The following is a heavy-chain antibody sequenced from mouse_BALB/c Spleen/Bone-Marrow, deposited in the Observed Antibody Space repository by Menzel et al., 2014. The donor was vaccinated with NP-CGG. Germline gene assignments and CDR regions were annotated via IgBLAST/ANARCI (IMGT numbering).Heavy chain of an antibody. CDR3: ASVYGWYFDV. J-gene: IGHJ1*01. Sequence: EVQLQQSGGGLVQPGGSLKLSCVASGFTFSSYGMSWVRQTPDKRLELVATINNNGGSTYYPDSVKGQFTISRDNAKNTLYLQMSSLKSEDTAMYYCASVYGWYFDVWGAGTTVTVSS. CDR2: INNNGGST. CDR1: GFTFSSYG. D-gene: IGHD1-1*01. V-gene: IGHV5-6-3*01.